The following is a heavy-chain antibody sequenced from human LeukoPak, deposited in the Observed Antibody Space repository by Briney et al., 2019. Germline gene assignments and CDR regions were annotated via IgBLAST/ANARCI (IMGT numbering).Heavy chain of an antibody. D-gene: IGHD5-18*01. Sequence: ASVKASCKASGYTFTGYYMHWVRQAPGQGLEWMGWINPNSGGTNYAQKFQGRVTMTRDTSISTAYMELSRLRSDDTAVYYCARDGYSYGTYNWFDPWGQGTLVTVSS. CDR3: ARDGYSYGTYNWFDP. CDR1: GYTFTGYY. CDR2: INPNSGGT. V-gene: IGHV1-2*02. J-gene: IGHJ5*02.